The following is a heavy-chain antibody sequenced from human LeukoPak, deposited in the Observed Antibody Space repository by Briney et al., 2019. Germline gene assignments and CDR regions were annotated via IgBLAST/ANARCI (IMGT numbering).Heavy chain of an antibody. CDR3: AREPYGGNLGYYFDY. D-gene: IGHD4-23*01. CDR2: IYYSGST. J-gene: IGHJ4*02. Sequence: SETLSLTCTVSGDSISSYYWSWIRQPPGKGLEWIGYIYYSGSTYYNPSLKSRVTISVDTSKNQFSLKLSSVTAADTAVYYCAREPYGGNLGYYFDYWGQGTLVTVSS. V-gene: IGHV4-30-4*01. CDR1: GDSISSYY.